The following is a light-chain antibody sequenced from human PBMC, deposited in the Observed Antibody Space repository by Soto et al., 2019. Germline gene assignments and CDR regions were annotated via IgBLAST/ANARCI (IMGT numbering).Light chain of an antibody. CDR3: QSYDTSPGLV. J-gene: IGLJ2*01. Sequence: QSVLTQPPSVSGDPGQRVTISCTGSSSNIGAVYDVHWYQQLPGTGPKLLIYGNNNRPSGVPDRFSGSKSGTSASLAITGLQAEDEADYYCQSYDTSPGLVFGGGTKLTVL. V-gene: IGLV1-40*01. CDR1: SSNIGAVYD. CDR2: GNN.